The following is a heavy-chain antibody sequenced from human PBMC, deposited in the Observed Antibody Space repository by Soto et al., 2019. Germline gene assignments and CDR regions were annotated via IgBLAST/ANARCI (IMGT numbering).Heavy chain of an antibody. V-gene: IGHV1-69*01. J-gene: IGHJ4*02. CDR3: ASATTSRITMIVED. Sequence: QVQLVQSGAEVKKPGSSVKVSCKASGGTFSSYAISWVRQAPGQGLEWMGGIIPIFGTANYAQKFQGRVTIAADEPTSPAYMELSSLRSEDTAVYYCASATTSRITMIVEDWGQGTLVTVSS. CDR1: GGTFSSYA. D-gene: IGHD3-22*01. CDR2: IIPIFGTA.